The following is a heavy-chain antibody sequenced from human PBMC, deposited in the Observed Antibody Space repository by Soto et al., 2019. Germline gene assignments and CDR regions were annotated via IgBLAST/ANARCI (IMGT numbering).Heavy chain of an antibody. Sequence: SETLSLTCTVSGGSISSYYWSWIRQPPGKGLEWIGYIYYSGSTNYNPSLKSRVTMSVDTSKNQFSLKLSSVTAADTAVYYCARVWGGAFDIWGQGTMVTVSS. V-gene: IGHV4-59*01. J-gene: IGHJ3*02. CDR2: IYYSGST. D-gene: IGHD3-10*01. CDR3: ARVWGGAFDI. CDR1: GGSISSYY.